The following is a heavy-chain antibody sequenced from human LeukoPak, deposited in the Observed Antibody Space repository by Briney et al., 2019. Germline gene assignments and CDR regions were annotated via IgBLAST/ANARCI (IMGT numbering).Heavy chain of an antibody. V-gene: IGHV4-59*12. CDR2: IYYSGST. CDR1: GGSISSYY. Sequence: SETLSLTCTVSGGSISSYYWSWIRQPPGKGLEWIGYIYYSGSTNYNPSLKSRVTISVDTSKNQFSLKLSSETAADTAVYYCARDSLGQLRWFDPWGQGTLVTVSS. J-gene: IGHJ5*02. CDR3: ARDSLGQLRWFDP. D-gene: IGHD6-6*01.